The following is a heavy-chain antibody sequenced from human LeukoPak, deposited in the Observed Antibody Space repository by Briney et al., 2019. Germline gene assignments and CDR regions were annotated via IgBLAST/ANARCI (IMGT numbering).Heavy chain of an antibody. Sequence: GASVKVSCKASGYTFTGYYMHWVRQAPGQGLEWMGWINPNSGGTNYAQKFQGRVTLTRDTSISTAYMELSRLRSDDTAVYYCASTYSDNYDCSGYNFDYWGQGTLVTVSS. J-gene: IGHJ4*02. CDR2: INPNSGGT. CDR1: GYTFTGYY. CDR3: ASTYSDNYDCSGYNFDY. V-gene: IGHV1-2*02. D-gene: IGHD3-22*01.